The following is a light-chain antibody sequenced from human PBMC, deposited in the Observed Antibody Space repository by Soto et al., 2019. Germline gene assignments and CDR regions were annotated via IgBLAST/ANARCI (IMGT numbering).Light chain of an antibody. CDR2: GTS. V-gene: IGKV1-12*01. J-gene: IGKJ1*01. CDR3: QQAFSFPRT. CDR1: QGIGSW. Sequence: DIQMTQPPSSLSASVGDRVTITCRASQGIGSWLAWYQQKAGKAPNLQIYGTSSLQTGVPSRFSGSGSGTDFTLTISSLQPEDFATYYCQQAFSFPRTFGQGTKVDIK.